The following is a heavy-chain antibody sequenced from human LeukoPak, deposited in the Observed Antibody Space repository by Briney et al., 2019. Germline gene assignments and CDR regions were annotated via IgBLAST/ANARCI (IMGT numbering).Heavy chain of an antibody. Sequence: GGSLRLSCAVSGFTFSSYSMNWVRQAPGKGLEWVSVISGSDGSGGTTYYADSVTGRFTISRDNAKNTLYLQMNSLRAEDTAVYYCATTYVTGRYDYFDYWGQGTLVTVSS. V-gene: IGHV3-23*01. CDR1: GFTFSSYS. J-gene: IGHJ4*02. CDR2: ISGSDGSGGTT. D-gene: IGHD6-19*01. CDR3: ATTYVTGRYDYFDY.